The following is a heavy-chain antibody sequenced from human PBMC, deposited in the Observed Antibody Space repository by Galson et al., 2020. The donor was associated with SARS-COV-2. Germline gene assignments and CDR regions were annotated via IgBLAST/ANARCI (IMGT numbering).Heavy chain of an antibody. Sequence: GGSLRLSCAVSGFTVSSNYMSWVRQAPEKWLEWVSVIYSDGSTSYADSVKGRFTISRDNSKNTLYLQMNSLRAEDTAVYYCARRTSSSGPAFDIWGQGTMVTVSS. V-gene: IGHV3-53*01. CDR3: ARRTSSSGPAFDI. D-gene: IGHD6-13*01. CDR1: GFTVSSNY. J-gene: IGHJ3*02. CDR2: IYSDGST.